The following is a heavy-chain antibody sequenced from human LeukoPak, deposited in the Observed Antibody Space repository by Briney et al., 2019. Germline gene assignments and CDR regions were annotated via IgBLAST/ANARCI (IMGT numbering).Heavy chain of an antibody. Sequence: GGSLRPSCAASGFTFSNYWMHWVRQAPGKGLVWVSRIKGDGSHTIYADSVKGRFTISRDNAKNTLYLQMKSLRAEDTAVYYCVRDWDHFDFDSWGLGTLVTVSS. CDR2: IKGDGSHT. D-gene: IGHD3-9*01. CDR3: VRDWDHFDFDS. J-gene: IGHJ5*01. V-gene: IGHV3-74*01. CDR1: GFTFSNYW.